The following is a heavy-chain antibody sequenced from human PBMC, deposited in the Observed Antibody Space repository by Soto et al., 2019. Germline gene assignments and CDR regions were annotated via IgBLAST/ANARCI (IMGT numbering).Heavy chain of an antibody. D-gene: IGHD2-15*01. Sequence: QVQLQQWGAGLLKPSETLSLTCAVYGGSFSDYYWSWIRQPPGKGLEWIGEINHSGSTNYNPSLKSRATISVDTPKNQFSLKLSSVTAPDTAVYYCARGRFCSGGSCYRGLDWFDPWGQGTLVTVSS. CDR2: INHSGST. CDR1: GGSFSDYY. V-gene: IGHV4-34*01. CDR3: ARGRFCSGGSCYRGLDWFDP. J-gene: IGHJ5*02.